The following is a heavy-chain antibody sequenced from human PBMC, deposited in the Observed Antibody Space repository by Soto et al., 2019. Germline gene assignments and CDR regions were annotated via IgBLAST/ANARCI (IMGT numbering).Heavy chain of an antibody. CDR2: IIPILGIA. Sequence: SVKVSCKASGGTFSSYTISWVRQAPGQGLEWMGRIIPILGIANYAQKFQGRVTITADKSTSTAYMELSSLRSEDTAVYYCARGEEVATIPGVGYYYYYYGMDVWG. CDR1: GGTFSSYT. CDR3: ARGEEVATIPGVGYYYYYYGMDV. D-gene: IGHD5-12*01. J-gene: IGHJ6*02. V-gene: IGHV1-69*02.